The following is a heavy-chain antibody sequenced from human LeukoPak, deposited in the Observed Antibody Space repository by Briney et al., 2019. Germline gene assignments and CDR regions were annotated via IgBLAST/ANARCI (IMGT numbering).Heavy chain of an antibody. V-gene: IGHV3-64*01. D-gene: IGHD1-7*01. CDR2: ISSNGGST. J-gene: IGHJ6*03. Sequence: GGSLRLSCAASGFTFSSYAMHWVRQAPGKGLEYVSAISSNGGSTYYANSVKGRFTISRDNSRNTLYLQMGSLRAEDIAVYYCARDQNPGGLYNWNYYYYYYYMDVWGKGTTVTVPS. CDR1: GFTFSSYA. CDR3: ARDQNPGGLYNWNYYYYYYYMDV.